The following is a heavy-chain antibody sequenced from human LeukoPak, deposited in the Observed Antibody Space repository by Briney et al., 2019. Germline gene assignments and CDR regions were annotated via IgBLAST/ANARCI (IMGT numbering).Heavy chain of an antibody. J-gene: IGHJ4*02. CDR1: GGSISSSSYY. CDR3: ARPPWY. V-gene: IGHV4-39*07. CDR2: VNHSGST. Sequence: SETLSLTCTVSGGSISSSSYYWGWIRQPPGKGLEWIGEVNHSGSTDYNPSLKSRVTISVDTSKNQFSLKLSSVTAADTAVYYCARPPWYWGQGTLVTVSS.